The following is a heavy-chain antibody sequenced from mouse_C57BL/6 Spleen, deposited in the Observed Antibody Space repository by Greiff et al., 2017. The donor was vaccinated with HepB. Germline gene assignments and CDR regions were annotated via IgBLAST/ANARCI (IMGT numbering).Heavy chain of an antibody. CDR2: IYPGSGST. CDR1: GYTFTSYW. CDR3: ARSLFTTVVEYFDV. J-gene: IGHJ1*03. V-gene: IGHV1-55*01. D-gene: IGHD1-1*01. Sequence: VQLQQSGAELVKPGASVKMSCKASGYTFTSYWITWVKQRPGQGLEWIGDIYPGSGSTNYNEKFKSKATLTVDTSSSTAYMQLSSLTSEDSAVYYCARSLFTTVVEYFDVWGTGTTVTVSS.